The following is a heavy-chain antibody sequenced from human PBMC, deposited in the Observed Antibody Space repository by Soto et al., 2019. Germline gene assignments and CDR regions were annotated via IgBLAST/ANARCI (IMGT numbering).Heavy chain of an antibody. Sequence: SVKVSCKXSGGTFSSYAISWVRQAPGQGLEWMGGIIPIFGTANYAQKFQGRVTITADKSTSTAYMELSSLRSEDTAVYYCATLIPMVRGVITGDYYYGMDVWGQGTTVTVSS. V-gene: IGHV1-69*06. CDR1: GGTFSSYA. CDR2: IIPIFGTA. J-gene: IGHJ6*02. D-gene: IGHD3-10*01. CDR3: ATLIPMVRGVITGDYYYGMDV.